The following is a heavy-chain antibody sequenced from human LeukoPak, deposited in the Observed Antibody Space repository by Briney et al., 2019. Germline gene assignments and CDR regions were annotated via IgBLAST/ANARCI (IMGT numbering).Heavy chain of an antibody. V-gene: IGHV4-34*01. D-gene: IGHD5-24*01. CDR3: ARERDGHNIFDY. Sequence: SETLSLTCAVYGGSFSGYYWSWIRQPPGKGLEWIGEINHSGSTNYNPSLKSRVTISVDTSKNQFSLKLSSVTAADTAVYYCARERDGHNIFDYWGQGTLVTVSS. CDR2: INHSGST. CDR1: GGSFSGYY. J-gene: IGHJ4*02.